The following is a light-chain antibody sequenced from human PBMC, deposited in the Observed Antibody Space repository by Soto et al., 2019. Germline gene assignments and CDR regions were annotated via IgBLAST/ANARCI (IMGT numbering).Light chain of an antibody. CDR1: QGISSY. CDR3: QHYHTYPWT. Sequence: DIRITHSPSSLSASVLYRVTITCRASQGISSYLAWYQQKPGKAPKVLIYRASSVEIGVPSRFSGSGSGTDFTLTISSLQPVDFATYYCQHYHTYPWTFGQGTKVDIK. CDR2: RAS. J-gene: IGKJ1*01. V-gene: IGKV1-5*03.